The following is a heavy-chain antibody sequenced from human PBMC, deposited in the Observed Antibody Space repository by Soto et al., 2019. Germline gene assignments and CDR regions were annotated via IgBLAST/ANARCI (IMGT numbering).Heavy chain of an antibody. Sequence: VQLVESGGGVVQPGTSLTLSCEASGFTFTNYGLHWFRQAPGKGLEWVAVVWYDGLNKYYADSVKGRFIISRDNGKNTVSLQMHSLRVDDTAVYYCARDNGYMGVPFYSDFWGQGTHVTVAS. D-gene: IGHD1-26*01. CDR1: GFTFTNYG. CDR3: ARDNGYMGVPFYSDF. V-gene: IGHV3-33*01. CDR2: VWYDGLNK. J-gene: IGHJ4*02.